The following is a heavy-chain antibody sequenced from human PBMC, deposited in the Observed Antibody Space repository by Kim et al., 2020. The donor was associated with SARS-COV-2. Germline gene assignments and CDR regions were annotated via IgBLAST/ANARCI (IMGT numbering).Heavy chain of an antibody. J-gene: IGHJ4*02. CDR2: IKSETDGGTA. CDR3: TTVSMR. CDR1: GIPFSNAW. V-gene: IGHV3-15*01. Sequence: GGSLRLSCAVSGIPFSNAWMNWVRQTPGKGLEWIGRIKSETDGGTADYAAPVKGRFTISRDDSKNTLYLLMNSLKTEDSGVYYCTTVSMRWGQGTLVTVSS. D-gene: IGHD2-2*01.